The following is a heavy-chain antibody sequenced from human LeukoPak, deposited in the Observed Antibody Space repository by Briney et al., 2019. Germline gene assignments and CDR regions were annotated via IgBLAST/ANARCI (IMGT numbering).Heavy chain of an antibody. D-gene: IGHD3-16*01. CDR2: IYSGGST. CDR1: EFSVGSNY. J-gene: IGHJ3*02. V-gene: IGHV3-66*01. Sequence: GSLRLSCAASEFSVGSNYMTWVRQAPGKGLEWVSLIYSGGSTYYADSVKGRFTISRDNSKNTLYLQMNSLRAEDTAVYYCARGGGGAFDIWGQGTMVTVSS. CDR3: ARGGGGAFDI.